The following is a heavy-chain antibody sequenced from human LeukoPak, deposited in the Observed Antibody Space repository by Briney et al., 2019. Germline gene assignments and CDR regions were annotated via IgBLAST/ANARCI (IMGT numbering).Heavy chain of an antibody. Sequence: GGSLRLSCAASGFTVSSNYMSWVRQAPGKGLEWVSVIYSGGSTYYADSVKGRFTISRDNSKNTLYLQMNSLRAEDMAVYYCARGLLPHYFDYWGQGTLVTVSS. CDR2: IYSGGST. CDR1: GFTVSSNY. CDR3: ARGLLPHYFDY. V-gene: IGHV3-53*01. J-gene: IGHJ4*02. D-gene: IGHD2-21*02.